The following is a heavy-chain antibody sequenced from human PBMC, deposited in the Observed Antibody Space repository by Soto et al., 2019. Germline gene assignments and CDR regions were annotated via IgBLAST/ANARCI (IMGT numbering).Heavy chain of an antibody. V-gene: IGHV3-23*01. CDR3: ANGSIPAAKTGVGWFDP. CDR1: GFTFSNYA. CDR2: ISGSGGGT. J-gene: IGHJ5*02. Sequence: EVQLLESGGGLVQPGGSLRLSCAASGFTFSNYAISWVRQAPGKRLEWVSTISGSGGGTYYADSVKGRFTISRDNSKNTLYLQMNSLRAEDTALYYCANGSIPAAKTGVGWFDPWGQGTLVTVSS. D-gene: IGHD2-2*01.